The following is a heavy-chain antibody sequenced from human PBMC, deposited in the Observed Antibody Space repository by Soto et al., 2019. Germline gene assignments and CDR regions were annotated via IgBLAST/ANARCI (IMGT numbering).Heavy chain of an antibody. D-gene: IGHD3-3*01. CDR3: ARGQRFSDWFDP. J-gene: IGHJ5*02. V-gene: IGHV4-4*07. Sequence: QVQLQESGPGLVKPSETLSLTCTVSGGAISTYYWTWIRQPAGKGLEWIGRIYSSGSTKYNPSLKSRVTMSLDTSKNPFSLRLSSVTAADTAVYYCARGQRFSDWFDPWGQGTLVTVSS. CDR2: IYSSGST. CDR1: GGAISTYY.